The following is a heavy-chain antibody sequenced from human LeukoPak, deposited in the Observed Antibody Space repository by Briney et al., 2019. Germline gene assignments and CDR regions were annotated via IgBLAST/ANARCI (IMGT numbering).Heavy chain of an antibody. Sequence: ASVKVSCKASGYTFTGYYMHWVRQAPGQGLEWMGWINPNSGGTNYAQKFQGRVTMTGDTSISTAYMELSRLRSDDTAVYYCARDPGDGYCSGGSCYNDAFDIWGQGTMVTVSS. D-gene: IGHD2-15*01. V-gene: IGHV1-2*02. J-gene: IGHJ3*02. CDR2: INPNSGGT. CDR3: ARDPGDGYCSGGSCYNDAFDI. CDR1: GYTFTGYY.